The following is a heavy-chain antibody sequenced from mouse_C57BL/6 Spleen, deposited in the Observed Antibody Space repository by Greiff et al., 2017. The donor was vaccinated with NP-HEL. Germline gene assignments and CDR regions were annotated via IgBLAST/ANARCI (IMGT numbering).Heavy chain of an antibody. J-gene: IGHJ3*01. D-gene: IGHD2-4*01. V-gene: IGHV1-81*01. CDR3: ARDYDWFAY. CDR1: GYTFTSYG. Sequence: QVQLKESGAELARPGASVKLSCKASGYTFTSYGISWVKQRTGQGLEWIGEIYPRSGNTYYNEKFKGKATLTADKSSSTAYMELRSLTSEDSAVYFCARDYDWFAYWGQGTLVTVSA. CDR2: IYPRSGNT.